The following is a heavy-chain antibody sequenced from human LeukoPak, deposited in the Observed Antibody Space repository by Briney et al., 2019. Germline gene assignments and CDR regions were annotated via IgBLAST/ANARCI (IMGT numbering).Heavy chain of an antibody. CDR3: AKESSGWYALDY. CDR2: ISAYNGNT. J-gene: IGHJ4*02. Sequence: GASVKVSCKASGFTFTSYGISWVRQAPGQGLEWMGWISAYNGNTNYAQKLQGRVTMTTDTSTSTAYMELRSLRSDDTAVYYCAKESSGWYALDYWGQGTLVTVSS. V-gene: IGHV1-18*01. D-gene: IGHD6-19*01. CDR1: GFTFTSYG.